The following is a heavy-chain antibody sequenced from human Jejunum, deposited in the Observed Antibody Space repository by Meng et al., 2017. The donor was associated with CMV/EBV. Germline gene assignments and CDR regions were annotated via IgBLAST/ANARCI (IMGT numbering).Heavy chain of an antibody. V-gene: IGHV1-2*06. CDR3: ARVPGI. J-gene: IGHJ4*02. Sequence: QVQLVQSGAEVKKPGASVKVSCKTSGYTFTGYYIHWVRQAPGQGLEWMGRVNPYSGGTDYPQTFQGRVTMTTDTSITTGYMELSSLTSDDTAVYFCARVPGIWGQGTLVTVSS. CDR1: GYTFTGYY. CDR2: VNPYSGGT.